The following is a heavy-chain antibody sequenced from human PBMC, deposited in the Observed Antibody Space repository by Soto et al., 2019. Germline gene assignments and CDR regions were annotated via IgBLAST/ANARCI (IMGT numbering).Heavy chain of an antibody. CDR2: MNTNLNAT. CDR1: GYTFTSHD. J-gene: IGHJ5*02. Sequence: ASVKVSCKASGYTFTSHDINWVRQAPGQGLQWMGWMNTNLNATGSPQSFNGRLTRMSKTAITSDYLELTGLKPEDAAVYDGARGVVEGSSLWFDHWGQGTLVTVSS. D-gene: IGHD2-15*01. V-gene: IGHV1-8*01. CDR3: ARGVVEGSSLWFDH.